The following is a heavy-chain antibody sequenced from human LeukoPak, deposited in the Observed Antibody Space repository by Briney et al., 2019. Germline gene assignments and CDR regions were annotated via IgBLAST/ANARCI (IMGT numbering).Heavy chain of an antibody. J-gene: IGHJ4*02. V-gene: IGHV1-69*13. D-gene: IGHD6-13*01. Sequence: GASVKVSCKASGGTFSSYAISWVRQAPGQGLEWMGGIIPTFGTANYAQKFQGRVTITADESTSTAYMELSSLRSEDTAVYYCARVHRTAAGIFDYWGQGTLVTVSS. CDR2: IIPTFGTA. CDR1: GGTFSSYA. CDR3: ARVHRTAAGIFDY.